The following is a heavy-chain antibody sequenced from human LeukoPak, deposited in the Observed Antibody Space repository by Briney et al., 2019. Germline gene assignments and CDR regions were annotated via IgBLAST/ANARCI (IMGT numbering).Heavy chain of an antibody. CDR1: GFTFSRYW. CDR2: ISPDGSTT. V-gene: IGHV3-74*01. Sequence: PGGSLRLSCAASGFTFSRYWMHWVRQAPGKGLMWVSRISPDGSTTLYADSVKGRFTISRDNAKNSLYLQMNSLRDEDTAVYYCARETPEYDWGQGTLVTVSS. J-gene: IGHJ4*02. CDR3: ARETPEYD. D-gene: IGHD1-14*01.